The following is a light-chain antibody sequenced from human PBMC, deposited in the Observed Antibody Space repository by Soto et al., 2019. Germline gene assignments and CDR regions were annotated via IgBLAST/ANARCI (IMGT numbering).Light chain of an antibody. J-gene: IGKJ2*01. CDR2: GVA. Sequence: EIMMTQSPATLSVTPGESAALSCMASQSVSSKLAWFQQKPGQAPRLLIYGVATRATGVPVRFSGSGSGTEFTLTINSLQSEDFAVYYCQQYNNWPHTFGQGTKVDIK. V-gene: IGKV3-15*01. CDR1: QSVSSK. CDR3: QQYNNWPHT.